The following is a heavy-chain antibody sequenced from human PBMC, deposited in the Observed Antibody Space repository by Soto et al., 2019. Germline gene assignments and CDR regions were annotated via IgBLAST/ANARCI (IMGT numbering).Heavy chain of an antibody. D-gene: IGHD4-17*01. Sequence: QLQLQESGPGLVKPSETLSLTCTVSGGSISSSSYYWGWIRQPPGKGLEWIGSIYYSGSTYYNPSLKRRVTISVDTSNNQFSLKLSSVTAADTAVYYRAPRSYGDYWGPPYYHMDVWGKGTTVTVFS. CDR1: GGSISSSSYY. CDR2: IYYSGST. J-gene: IGHJ6*03. V-gene: IGHV4-39*01. CDR3: APRSYGDYWGPPYYHMDV.